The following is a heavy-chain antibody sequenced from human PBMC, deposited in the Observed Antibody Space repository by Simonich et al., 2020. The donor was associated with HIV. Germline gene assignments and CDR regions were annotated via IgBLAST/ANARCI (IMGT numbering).Heavy chain of an antibody. CDR3: ARRGITGSTGYFDY. J-gene: IGHJ4*02. D-gene: IGHD1-7*01. CDR2: IYNSGTT. V-gene: IGHV4-34*11. Sequence: QVQLQQWGAGLLKPSETLSLTCAVYGTSFSHYYWPWIRQPPGKGLEWIGYIYNSGTTNTNPSLKSRVTISVDTSKNQFSLKLSSVTAADTAVYYCARRGITGSTGYFDYWGQGTLVTVSS. CDR1: GTSFSHYY.